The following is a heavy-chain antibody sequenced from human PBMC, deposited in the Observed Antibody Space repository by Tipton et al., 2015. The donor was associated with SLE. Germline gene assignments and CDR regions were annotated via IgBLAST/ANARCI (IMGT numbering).Heavy chain of an antibody. CDR2: IYTSGST. CDR3: AREGRHGYSYGAFDY. D-gene: IGHD5-24*01. Sequence: TLSLTCTVSGGSISSYYWSWIRQPAGKGLEWIGRIYTSGSTNYNPSLKSRVTMSVDTSKNQFSLNLTSVTAADTAVYYCAREGRHGYSYGAFDYWGQGTLVTVSS. V-gene: IGHV4-4*07. CDR1: GGSISSYY. J-gene: IGHJ4*02.